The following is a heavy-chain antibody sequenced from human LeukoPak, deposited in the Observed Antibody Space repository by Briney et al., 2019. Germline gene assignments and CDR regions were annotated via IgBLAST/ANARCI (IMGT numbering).Heavy chain of an antibody. CDR3: ARGAVSYYGSGSPFDY. CDR1: GFTVSSNY. D-gene: IGHD3-10*01. V-gene: IGHV3-66*01. CDR2: IYSGGST. J-gene: IGHJ4*02. Sequence: GGPLRLSCAASGFTVSSNYMSWVRQAPGKGLEWVSVIYSGGSTYYADSVKGRFTISRDNSKNTLYLQMNSLRAEDTAVYYCARGAVSYYGSGSPFDYWGQGTLVTVSS.